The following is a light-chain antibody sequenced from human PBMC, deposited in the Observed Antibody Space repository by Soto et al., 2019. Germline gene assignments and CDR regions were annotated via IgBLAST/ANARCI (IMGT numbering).Light chain of an antibody. CDR1: QTVATN. CDR2: ASS. J-gene: IGKJ4*01. CDR3: QQYYQWGLS. Sequence: VMTQSPANLSVSPGEGVTLSCRASQTVATNLAWYQQKPGQAPRLLIYASSTRATGIPATFSGSGSGTQFSLTISSLQSEDSAVYYCQQYYQWGLSFGGGTKVEI. V-gene: IGKV3D-15*01.